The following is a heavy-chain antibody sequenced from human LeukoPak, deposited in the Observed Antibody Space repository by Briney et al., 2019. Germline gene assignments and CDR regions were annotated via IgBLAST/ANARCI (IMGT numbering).Heavy chain of an antibody. CDR1: GFTFSSYW. CDR2: IKQDGSEK. D-gene: IGHD5-18*01. Sequence: PGGSLRLSCAASGFTFSSYWMIWVRQAPGKGLEWVANIKQDGSEKYYVDSVKGRFTISRDNAKNSLYLQMTSLRAEDTAMYYCAKDLLAMVGYMDVWGKGITVTVSS. J-gene: IGHJ6*03. CDR3: AKDLLAMVGYMDV. V-gene: IGHV3-7*03.